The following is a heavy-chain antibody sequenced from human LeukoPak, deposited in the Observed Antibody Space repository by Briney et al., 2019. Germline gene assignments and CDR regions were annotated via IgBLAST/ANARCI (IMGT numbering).Heavy chain of an antibody. D-gene: IGHD4-17*01. CDR1: GSTFTSYA. J-gene: IGHJ3*02. CDR3: AGGDDYVQAFDI. Sequence: ASVKVSSKASGSTFTSYAISWVRQAPGQGLEWMGGIIPIFGTTNYAQKFQGIVTITTDESTSTAYMELSSLRSEDTAVYYCAGGDDYVQAFDIWGQGTMVTVSS. V-gene: IGHV1-69*05. CDR2: IIPIFGTT.